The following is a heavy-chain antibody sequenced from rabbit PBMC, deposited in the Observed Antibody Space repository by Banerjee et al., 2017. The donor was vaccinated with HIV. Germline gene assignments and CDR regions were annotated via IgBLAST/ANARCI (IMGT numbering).Heavy chain of an antibody. CDR1: GFSFSSTYW. Sequence: QSLEESGGDLVKPGASLTLTCAASGFSFSSTYWICWVRQAPGKGLEWIACIYTDSNANTYYASWAKGRFTISKTSSTTVTLQMTSLTAADTATYFCARENGATGYGSDLWGPGTLVTVS. CDR2: IYTDSNANT. V-gene: IGHV1S40*01. D-gene: IGHD6-1*01. J-gene: IGHJ4*01. CDR3: ARENGATGYGSDL.